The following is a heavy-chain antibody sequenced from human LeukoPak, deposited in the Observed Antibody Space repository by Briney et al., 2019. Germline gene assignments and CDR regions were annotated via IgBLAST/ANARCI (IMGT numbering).Heavy chain of an antibody. D-gene: IGHD1-26*01. J-gene: IGHJ4*02. CDR3: ARSWAAKWELPGQFDS. Sequence: SETLSLTCTVSGAPMNNYYWSWIRQSPEKGLEWLGFVFSRGTTNLNPSFKSRLIMSIDTSKNQFSLRLSSVTAADTAVYFCARSWAAKWELPGQFDSWGQGRLVSVSS. V-gene: IGHV4-59*08. CDR1: GAPMNNYY. CDR2: VFSRGTT.